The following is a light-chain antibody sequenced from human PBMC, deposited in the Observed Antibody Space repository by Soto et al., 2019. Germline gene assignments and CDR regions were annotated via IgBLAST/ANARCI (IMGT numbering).Light chain of an antibody. CDR3: QQYHTFWT. CDR2: DAS. Sequence: DIQMTQSPSTLSASVGDRVTIACRASQSITRWLAWYQQKPGTAPKLLIFDASTLEIGDPSRFSGSGYGTEFTLTISSLQPEDFATYYCQQYHTFWTFGQGTQVDVK. J-gene: IGKJ1*01. CDR1: QSITRW. V-gene: IGKV1-5*01.